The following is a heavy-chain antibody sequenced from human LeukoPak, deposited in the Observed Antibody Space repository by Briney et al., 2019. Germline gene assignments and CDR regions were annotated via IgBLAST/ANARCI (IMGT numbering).Heavy chain of an antibody. V-gene: IGHV1-2*02. CDR3: ARSHDILTGYFDY. Sequence: ASVKVSCKASGYTFTDYYMHWVRQAPGQGLEWMGWINPNSGGTNYAQKFQGRVTMTRDTSISTAYMELSRLRSDDTAVYYCARSHDILTGYFDYWGQGTLVTVSS. CDR2: INPNSGGT. J-gene: IGHJ4*02. CDR1: GYTFTDYY. D-gene: IGHD3-9*01.